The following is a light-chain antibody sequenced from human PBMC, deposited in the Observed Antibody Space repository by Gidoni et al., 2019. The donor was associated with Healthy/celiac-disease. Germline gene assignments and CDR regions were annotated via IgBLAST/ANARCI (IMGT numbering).Light chain of an antibody. CDR1: QSVSSY. Sequence: EIVLTQSPATLSLSPGERATLSCRASQSVSSYLAWYQQKPGQAPRLLIYDASNRATGIPARFSGSGSGTDFTLTISSLEPEDFAVYYCQQRSNWPPVWTFXPXTKVDIK. CDR2: DAS. J-gene: IGKJ3*01. V-gene: IGKV3-11*01. CDR3: QQRSNWPPVWT.